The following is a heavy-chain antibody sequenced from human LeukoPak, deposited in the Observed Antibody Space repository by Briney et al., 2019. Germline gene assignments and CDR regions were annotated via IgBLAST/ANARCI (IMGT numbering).Heavy chain of an antibody. J-gene: IGHJ4*02. CDR1: GFTFSSYA. D-gene: IGHD5-18*01. CDR3: AKDLTAMVIITGIGYYFDY. CDR2: ISGSGGST. V-gene: IGHV3-23*01. Sequence: GGSLRLSCAASGFTFSSYAMSWVRQAPGKGLEWVSAISGSGGSTYYADSVKGRFTISRDNSKNTLYLQMNSLRAEDTAVYYCAKDLTAMVIITGIGYYFDYWGQGTLVTVSS.